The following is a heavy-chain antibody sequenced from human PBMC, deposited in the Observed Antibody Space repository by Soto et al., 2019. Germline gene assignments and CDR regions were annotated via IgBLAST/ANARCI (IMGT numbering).Heavy chain of an antibody. J-gene: IGHJ4*02. Sequence: QLQLQESGPGLVKPSETLSLTCTVSGGSISSSSYYWGWIRQPPGKGLEWIGSIYYSGSTYYNPSLKSRGTISVDTSKNQFSLKLSSVTAADTAVYYCARRRVTIFGVVIGYYFDYWGQGTLVTVSS. CDR1: GGSISSSSYY. D-gene: IGHD3-3*01. CDR2: IYYSGST. CDR3: ARRRVTIFGVVIGYYFDY. V-gene: IGHV4-39*01.